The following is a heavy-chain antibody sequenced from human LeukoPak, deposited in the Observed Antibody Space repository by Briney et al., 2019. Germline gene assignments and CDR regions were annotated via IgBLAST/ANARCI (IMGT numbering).Heavy chain of an antibody. CDR3: AREPRWELPFDY. Sequence: GGSLRLSCAASGFTVSSNYMSWVRQAPGKGLEWVSVIYSGGSTYYADSEKGRFTISRDNSKNTLYLQMNSLRAEDTAVYYCAREPRWELPFDYWGQGTLVTVSS. D-gene: IGHD1-26*01. J-gene: IGHJ4*02. CDR1: GFTVSSNY. V-gene: IGHV3-66*01. CDR2: IYSGGST.